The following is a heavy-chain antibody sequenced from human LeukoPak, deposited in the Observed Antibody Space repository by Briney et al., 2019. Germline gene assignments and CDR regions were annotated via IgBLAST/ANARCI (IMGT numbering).Heavy chain of an antibody. Sequence: SETLSLTCTVSGGSISSYYWSWIRQPPGKGLEWIGYIYYSGSTNYNPSLKSRVTISVDTSKNQFSLKLSSVTAADTAVYYCAREGWASYFDYWGQGTLVTVSS. CDR2: IYYSGST. V-gene: IGHV4-59*12. D-gene: IGHD5-24*01. CDR1: GGSISSYY. J-gene: IGHJ4*02. CDR3: AREGWASYFDY.